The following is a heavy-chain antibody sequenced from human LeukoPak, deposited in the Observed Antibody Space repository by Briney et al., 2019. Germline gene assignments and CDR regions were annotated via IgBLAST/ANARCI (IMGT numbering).Heavy chain of an antibody. J-gene: IGHJ4*02. CDR2: IVVGSGNT. V-gene: IGHV1-58*01. CDR1: GFTFTNSA. CDR3: AAGYGSGSYWLGYFDY. D-gene: IGHD3-10*01. Sequence: GTSVKVSCKASGFTFTNSAVQGVRQARGQPPEWKRCIVVGSGNTNYAQKFQERVTITRDMSTSTAYMELSSLRSEDTAVYYCAAGYGSGSYWLGYFDYWGQGTLVTVSS.